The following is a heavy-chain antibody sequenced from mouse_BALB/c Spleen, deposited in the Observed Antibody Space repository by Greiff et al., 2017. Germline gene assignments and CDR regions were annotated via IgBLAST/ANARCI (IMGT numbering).Heavy chain of an antibody. CDR3: RLGFAY. V-gene: IGHV1S81*02. D-gene: IGHD3-2*02. Sequence: QVQLKQPGAELVKPGASVKLSCKASGYTFTSYWMHWVKQRPGQGLEWIGEINPSNGRTNYNEKFKSKATLTVDKSSSTAYMQLSSLTSEDSAVYYCRLGFAYWGQGTLVTVSA. CDR2: INPSNGRT. J-gene: IGHJ3*01. CDR1: GYTFTSYW.